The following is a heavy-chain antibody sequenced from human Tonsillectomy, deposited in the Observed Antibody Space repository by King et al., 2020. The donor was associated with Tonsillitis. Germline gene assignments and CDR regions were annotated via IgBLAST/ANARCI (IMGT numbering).Heavy chain of an antibody. J-gene: IGHJ5*02. CDR1: GFTFSNYW. V-gene: IGHV3-7*03. D-gene: IGHD2-15*01. CDR3: ARDKGYCSGGRCYSEDWFDP. CDR2: IKQDGSEK. Sequence: VQLVDSGGGLVQPGGSLRLSCAASGFTFSNYWMSWVRQAPGKGLEWVANIKQDGSEKYYVDSVKGRFTISRDNAKNSLYLQMNSLRAEDTAVYYCARDKGYCSGGRCYSEDWFDPWGQGTLVTVSS.